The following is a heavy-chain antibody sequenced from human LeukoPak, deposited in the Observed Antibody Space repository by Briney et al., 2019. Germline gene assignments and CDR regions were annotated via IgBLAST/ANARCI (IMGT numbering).Heavy chain of an antibody. J-gene: IGHJ6*02. CDR2: ISAYNGNT. CDR3: ATYYYDSSGYSYYYYGMDV. V-gene: IGHV1-18*01. D-gene: IGHD3-22*01. Sequence: ASVKVSCKASGYTFTSYGISWVRQAPGQGLEWMGWISAYNGNTNYAQKLQGRVTMTTDTSTSTAYMELRSLRSDDTAVYYCATYYYDSSGYSYYYYGMDVWGQGTTVTVSS. CDR1: GYTFTSYG.